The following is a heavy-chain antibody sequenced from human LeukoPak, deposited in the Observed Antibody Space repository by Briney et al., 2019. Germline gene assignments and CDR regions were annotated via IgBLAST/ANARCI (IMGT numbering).Heavy chain of an antibody. CDR1: GFTFSSYS. Sequence: GGSLRLSCAASGFTFSSYSMNWVRQAPGKGLEWASSISSSSSYIYYADSVKGRFTISRDNAKNSLYLQMNSLRAEDTAVYYCASSGWAAAGRFDYWGQGTLVTVSS. CDR3: ASSGWAAAGRFDY. CDR2: ISSSSSYI. V-gene: IGHV3-21*01. J-gene: IGHJ4*02. D-gene: IGHD6-13*01.